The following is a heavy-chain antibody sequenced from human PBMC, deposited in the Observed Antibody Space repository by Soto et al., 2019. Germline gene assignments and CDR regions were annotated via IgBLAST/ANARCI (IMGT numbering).Heavy chain of an antibody. CDR2: VHGGGST. Sequence: VQLVESGGGLIQPGGSLRLSCAASGFTVSNNHMTWVRQAAGKGLELVSFVHGGGSTSYADSVKGRFTIPRDNSKNTLYLQMGSLRAEDTAIYDCAGRLTTAASLDYWGRGALVTVSS. D-gene: IGHD3-16*01. CDR3: AGRLTTAASLDY. V-gene: IGHV3-53*01. J-gene: IGHJ4*02. CDR1: GFTVSNNH.